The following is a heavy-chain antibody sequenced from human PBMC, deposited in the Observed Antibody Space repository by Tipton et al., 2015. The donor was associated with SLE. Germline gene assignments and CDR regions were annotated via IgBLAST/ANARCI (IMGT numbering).Heavy chain of an antibody. D-gene: IGHD3-10*01. J-gene: IGHJ4*02. Sequence: TLSLTCNVSGGSINSSTSFWAWIRQPPGKGLEWIASISSSGSTDHNPSLRSRVSIPLDTSKNQFSLRLTSATAADTAVYYCARRGRSAWFPGVWGQGILVTVSS. CDR1: GGSINSSTSF. V-gene: IGHV4-39*07. CDR3: ARRGRSAWFPGV. CDR2: ISSSGST.